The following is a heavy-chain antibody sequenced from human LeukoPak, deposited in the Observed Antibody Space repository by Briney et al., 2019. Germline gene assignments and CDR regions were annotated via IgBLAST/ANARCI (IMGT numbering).Heavy chain of an antibody. CDR2: IYHSGST. CDR1: GGSISSGGYS. V-gene: IGHV4-30-2*01. D-gene: IGHD2-8*01. CDR3: ARFRMGSFDY. Sequence: SETLSLTCAVAGGSISSGGYSWSWLRQPPGKGLEWIGYIYHSGSTYYNPSLKSRVTISVDRSKNQFSLKLSSVTAAGTAVYYCARFRMGSFDYWGQGTLVTVSS. J-gene: IGHJ4*02.